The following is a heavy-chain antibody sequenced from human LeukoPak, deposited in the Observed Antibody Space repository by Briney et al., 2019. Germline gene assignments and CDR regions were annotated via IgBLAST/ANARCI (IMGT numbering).Heavy chain of an antibody. CDR2: FDPEDGET. CDR3: ARVRLVWGMESFDL. Sequence: ASVKVSCKVSGYTLTELSMHWVRQAPGKGLEWMGGFDPEDGETIYAQKFQDRVTMTKDTSTNTAYMEMRSLRSDDTAMYYCARVRLVWGMESFDLWGQGTMVTVSS. CDR1: GYTLTELS. J-gene: IGHJ3*01. D-gene: IGHD3-16*01. V-gene: IGHV1-24*01.